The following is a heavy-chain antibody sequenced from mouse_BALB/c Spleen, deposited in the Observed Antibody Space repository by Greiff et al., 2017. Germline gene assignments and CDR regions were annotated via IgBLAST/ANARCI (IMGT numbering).Heavy chain of an antibody. D-gene: IGHD1-1*01. CDR3: ARPTTVVDY. CDR2: INPSNGRT. V-gene: IGHV1S81*02. Sequence: VQLQQPGAELVKPGASVKLSCKASGYTFTSYWMHWVKQRPGQGLEWIGEINPSNGRTNYNEKFKSKATLTVDKSSSTAYMQLSSLTSEDSAVYYCARPTTVVDYWGQGTTLTVSS. J-gene: IGHJ2*01. CDR1: GYTFTSYW.